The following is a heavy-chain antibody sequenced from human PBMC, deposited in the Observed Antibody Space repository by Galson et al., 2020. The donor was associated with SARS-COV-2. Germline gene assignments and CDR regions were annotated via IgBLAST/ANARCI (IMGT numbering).Heavy chain of an antibody. Sequence: SETLSLTCSVSGGSIISNIYYWSWIRQPTGKGLEWVGRLNTNGRTSYNPSLKGRVTISVDTSNNQFSLKLTSVTAADTAVYYCARENDSSGYDRSDYWGQGTLVSVSS. CDR1: GGSIISNIYY. J-gene: IGHJ4*02. CDR2: LNTNGRT. D-gene: IGHD3-22*01. CDR3: ARENDSSGYDRSDY. V-gene: IGHV4-61*02.